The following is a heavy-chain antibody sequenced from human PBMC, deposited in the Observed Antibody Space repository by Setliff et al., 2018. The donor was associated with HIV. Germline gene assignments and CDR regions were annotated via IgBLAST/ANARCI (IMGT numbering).Heavy chain of an antibody. CDR1: GDSITSGTYY. CDR2: ISTSGTT. J-gene: IGHJ4*02. V-gene: IGHV4-61*09. CDR3: ARVSTDYVWGSFLSSGPYYFDF. Sequence: SETLSLTCTVSGDSITSGTYYWSWIRQPAGMRLEWIGHISTSGTTNYNPSLKSRVTISADTSKCQFSLKLTSVTAADTAAYFCARVSTDYVWGSFLSSGPYYFDFWGQGALVTVSS. D-gene: IGHD3-16*01.